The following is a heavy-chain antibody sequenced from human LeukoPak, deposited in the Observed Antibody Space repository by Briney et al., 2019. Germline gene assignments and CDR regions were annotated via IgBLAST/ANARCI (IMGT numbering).Heavy chain of an antibody. CDR3: AKAKYQLPHDY. D-gene: IGHD2-2*01. V-gene: IGHV3-30*02. Sequence: TGGSLRLSCVASGFTFSDHGFHWVRQAPGKRLEWVAFIRYDGSNTYYTDSVKGRFTISRDNSKNTLYLQMSSLRTEDTAVYYCAKAKYQLPHDYWGQGTLVTVSS. CDR2: IRYDGSNT. J-gene: IGHJ4*02. CDR1: GFTFSDHG.